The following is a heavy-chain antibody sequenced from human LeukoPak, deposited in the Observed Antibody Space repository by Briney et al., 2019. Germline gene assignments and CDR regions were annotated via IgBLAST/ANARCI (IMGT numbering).Heavy chain of an antibody. Sequence: ATVKVSCKVSGYTLTELSMHWVRQAPGKGLEWMGGFDPEGGETIYAQKFQGRVTMTEDTSTDTAYMELSSLRSEDTAVYYCATVGYDSSGYYWDYWGQGTLVTVSS. D-gene: IGHD3-22*01. J-gene: IGHJ4*02. CDR1: GYTLTELS. V-gene: IGHV1-24*01. CDR2: FDPEGGET. CDR3: ATVGYDSSGYYWDY.